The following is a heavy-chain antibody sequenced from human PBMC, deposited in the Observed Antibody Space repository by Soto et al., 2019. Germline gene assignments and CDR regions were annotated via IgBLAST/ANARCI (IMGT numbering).Heavy chain of an antibody. D-gene: IGHD3-3*01. Sequence: GGSLRLSCAASGFTFSSYAMSWVRQAPGKGLEWVSAISGSGGSTYYADSVKGRFTISRDNSKNTLYLQMNSLRAEDTAVYYCAKDGPTIFGVVTHQPNWFDPWGQGTLVTVSS. CDR1: GFTFSSYA. V-gene: IGHV3-23*01. CDR2: ISGSGGST. J-gene: IGHJ5*02. CDR3: AKDGPTIFGVVTHQPNWFDP.